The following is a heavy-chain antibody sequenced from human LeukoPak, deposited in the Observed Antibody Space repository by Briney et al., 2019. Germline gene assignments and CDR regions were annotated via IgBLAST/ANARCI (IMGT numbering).Heavy chain of an antibody. D-gene: IGHD2-15*01. Sequence: GRSLRLSCAASGFTFSSYGMHWVRQAPGKGLEWVAFIRYDGSNKYYADSVKGRFTISRDNSKNTLYLQMNSLRAEDTAVYYCAKDYCSGGSCYYFDYWGQGTLVTVSS. V-gene: IGHV3-30*02. CDR1: GFTFSSYG. J-gene: IGHJ4*02. CDR2: IRYDGSNK. CDR3: AKDYCSGGSCYYFDY.